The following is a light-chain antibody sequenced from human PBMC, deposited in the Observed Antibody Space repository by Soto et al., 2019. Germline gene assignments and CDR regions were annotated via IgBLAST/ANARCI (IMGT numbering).Light chain of an antibody. J-gene: IGKJ5*01. CDR1: QDISNY. V-gene: IGKV1-33*01. CDR2: DAS. CDR3: QQYKHLIT. Sequence: DIQMTQSPSSLSASVGDRVTITCQASQDISNYLNWYQQKPGKAPKLLIYDASNLETGVPSRFSGSVSGTDFTFTITSLQPEVIATYYCQQYKHLITFGQGTRLEIK.